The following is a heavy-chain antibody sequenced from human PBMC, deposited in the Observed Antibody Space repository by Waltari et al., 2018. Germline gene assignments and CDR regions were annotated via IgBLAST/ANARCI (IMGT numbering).Heavy chain of an antibody. V-gene: IGHV1-2*02. D-gene: IGHD2-2*01. CDR2: INPDSGGT. CDR3: ARYCGTITCYAPFDY. CDR1: GYTFTGYY. Sequence: QVQLVQSGAEVKKPGASVKVSCKASGYTFTGYYMHWVRQAPGQGLEWMGWINPDSGGTNKAKKFQGRVTMTRDTAIRTAYMELSRLRSDDTAVYFCARYCGTITCYAPFDYWGQGTLVTVSS. J-gene: IGHJ4*02.